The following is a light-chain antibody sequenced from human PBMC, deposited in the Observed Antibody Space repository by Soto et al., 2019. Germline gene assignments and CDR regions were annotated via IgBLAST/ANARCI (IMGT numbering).Light chain of an antibody. CDR3: CSYAGRYTL. Sequence: QSALTQPRSVFGSPGQSVTISCTGTSSDVGSYNYVSWYQQHPGKAPKFIIYDVTKRPSGVPDRFSGSKSGNTVSLTISGLQAEDEADYYCCSYAGRYTLFGGGTKLTVL. V-gene: IGLV2-11*01. J-gene: IGLJ2*01. CDR2: DVT. CDR1: SSDVGSYNY.